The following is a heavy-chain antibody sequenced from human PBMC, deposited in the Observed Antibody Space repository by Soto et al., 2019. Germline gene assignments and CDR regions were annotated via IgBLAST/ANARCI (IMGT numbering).Heavy chain of an antibody. V-gene: IGHV4-59*01. CDR2: IYYSGST. Sequence: PSETLSVTCTVSGGSISSYYWSWSRQPPGKGLEWIGYIYYSGSTNYNPSLKSRVTISVDTSKNQFSLKLSSVTAADTAVYYCATYSGYDHTFDYWGQGTLVTVSS. D-gene: IGHD5-12*01. CDR3: ATYSGYDHTFDY. CDR1: GGSISSYY. J-gene: IGHJ4*02.